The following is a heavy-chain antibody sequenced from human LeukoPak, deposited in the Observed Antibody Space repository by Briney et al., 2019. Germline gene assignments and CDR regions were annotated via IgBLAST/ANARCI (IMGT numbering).Heavy chain of an antibody. CDR1: GGSIRSNSY. CDR2: IDQNGNT. V-gene: IGHV4-39*02. J-gene: IGHJ5*02. CDR3: ARDQVAAAGKVDP. D-gene: IGHD6-13*01. Sequence: SETLSLTCSVSGGSIRSNSYWGWVRQPPGKGLEWIGTIDQNGNTYFHPPFQSRVTISIDTSKNRFSLRLNSITAADTAIYYCARDQVAAAGKVDPWGQGTQVTVSS.